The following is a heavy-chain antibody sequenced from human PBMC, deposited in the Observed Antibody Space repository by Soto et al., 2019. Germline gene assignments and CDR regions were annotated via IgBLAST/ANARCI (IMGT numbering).Heavy chain of an antibody. V-gene: IGHV1-69*06. CDR2: TGSGTGPG. CDR1: GGSLSTNP. D-gene: IGHD3-22*01. J-gene: IGHJ4*02. CDR3: ARRHSRGFFRFFDS. Sequence: AVKGSCKASGGSLSTNPISWVRQAPGQGREWMGGTGSGTGPGNHAQKFQGRLTVTADKSTSTVYMELTNLSSEDTAVYYCARRHSRGFFRFFDSWGQATLVTVSS.